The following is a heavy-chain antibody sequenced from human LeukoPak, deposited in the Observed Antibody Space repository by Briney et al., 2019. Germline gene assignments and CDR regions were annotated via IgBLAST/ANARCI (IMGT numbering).Heavy chain of an antibody. CDR2: IRSKAYGGTT. V-gene: IGHV3-49*04. D-gene: IGHD3-3*01. Sequence: RSLRLSCTAPGFTFGDYAMSWVRQAPGKGLEWVGFIRSKAYGGTTEYAASVKGRFTISRDDSKSIAYLQMNSLKTEDTAVYYCTRDRIASSIFGVVISPPDYWGQGTLVTVSS. CDR3: TRDRIASSIFGVVISPPDY. J-gene: IGHJ4*02. CDR1: GFTFGDYA.